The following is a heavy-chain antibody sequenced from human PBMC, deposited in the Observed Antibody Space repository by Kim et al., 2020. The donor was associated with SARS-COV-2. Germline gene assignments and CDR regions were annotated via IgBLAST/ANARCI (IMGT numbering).Heavy chain of an antibody. V-gene: IGHV1-18*01. CDR3: ARPNLMITFGGVIVGGNWFDP. CDR1: GYTFTSYG. J-gene: IGHJ5*02. Sequence: ASVKVSCKASGYTFTSYGISWVRQAPGQGLEWMGWISAYNGNTNYAQKLQGRVTMTTDTSTSTAYMELRSLRSDDTAVYYCARPNLMITFGGVIVGGNWFDPWGQGTLVTVSS. CDR2: ISAYNGNT. D-gene: IGHD3-16*02.